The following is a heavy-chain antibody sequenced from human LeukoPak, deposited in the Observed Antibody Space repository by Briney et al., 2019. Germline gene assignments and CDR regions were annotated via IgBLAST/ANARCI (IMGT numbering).Heavy chain of an antibody. CDR1: GGSISSSSYY. D-gene: IGHD6-19*01. CDR2: IYYSGST. CDR3: AKDGAVAPIDY. V-gene: IGHV4-39*07. J-gene: IGHJ4*02. Sequence: PSETLSLTCTVSGGSISSSSYYWGWIRQPPGKGLEWIGSIYYSGSTYYNPSLKSRVTISVDTSKNQFSLKLSSVTAADTAVYYCAKDGAVAPIDYWGQGTLVTVSS.